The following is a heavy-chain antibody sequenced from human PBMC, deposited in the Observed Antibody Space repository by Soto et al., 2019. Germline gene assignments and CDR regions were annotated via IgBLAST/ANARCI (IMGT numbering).Heavy chain of an antibody. D-gene: IGHD3-10*01. V-gene: IGHV4-34*01. CDR1: GGSFSGYY. Sequence: PWETLSLTCAVSGGSFSGYYWSWIRQPPGKGLEWIGEINHSGSTNYNPSLKSRVTISVDTSKNQFSLKLSSVTAAVTAVYYWATSHGGGSGRYYGYGSSYYYYSMDVWGQGTTVTVS. CDR3: ATSHGGGSGRYYGYGSSYYYYSMDV. CDR2: INHSGST. J-gene: IGHJ6*02.